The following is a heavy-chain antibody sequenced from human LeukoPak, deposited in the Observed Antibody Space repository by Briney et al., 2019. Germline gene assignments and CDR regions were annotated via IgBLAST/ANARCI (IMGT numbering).Heavy chain of an antibody. CDR3: ARRYGSETYYNRLFDY. Sequence: PGGSLSLSCAASGFTFSDYAMSWVRQAPGKGLEWVSLISGNGGNTYYADSVKGRFTVSRDNSKNTLYLQMSSLRAEDTAVYYCARRYGSETYYNRLFDYWGQGTLVTVSS. CDR2: ISGNGGNT. V-gene: IGHV3-23*01. CDR1: GFTFSDYA. D-gene: IGHD3-10*01. J-gene: IGHJ4*02.